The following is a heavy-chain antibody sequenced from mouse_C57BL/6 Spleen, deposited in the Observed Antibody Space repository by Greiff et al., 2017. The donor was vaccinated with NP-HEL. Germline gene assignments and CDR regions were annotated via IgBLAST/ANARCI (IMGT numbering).Heavy chain of an antibody. Sequence: VHVKQSGAELARPGASVKMSCKASGYTFTSYTMHWVKQRPGQGLEWIGYINPSSGYTKYNQKFKDKATLTADKSSSTAYMQLSSLTSEDSAVYYCARSFITTVMDYWGQGTSVTVSS. D-gene: IGHD1-1*01. V-gene: IGHV1-4*01. CDR3: ARSFITTVMDY. CDR1: GYTFTSYT. CDR2: INPSSGYT. J-gene: IGHJ4*01.